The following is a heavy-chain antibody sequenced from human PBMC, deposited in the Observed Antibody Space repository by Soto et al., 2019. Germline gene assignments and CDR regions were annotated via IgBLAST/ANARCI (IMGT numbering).Heavy chain of an antibody. CDR1: GLTFSSYA. V-gene: IGHV3-64*01. D-gene: IGHD2-15*01. CDR2: ISSNGGST. CDR3: ASSPLYCSGGSCYSGAFDI. J-gene: IGHJ3*02. Sequence: EVQLVESGGGLVQPGGSLRLSCAASGLTFSSYAMHWVRQAPGKGLEYVSAISSNGGSTYYANSVKGRFTISRDNSKNTLYLQMGSLRAEDMAVYYCASSPLYCSGGSCYSGAFDIWGQGTMVTVSS.